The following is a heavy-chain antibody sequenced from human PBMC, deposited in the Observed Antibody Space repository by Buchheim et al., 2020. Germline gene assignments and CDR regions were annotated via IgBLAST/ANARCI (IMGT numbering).Heavy chain of an antibody. CDR1: GFALSSYD. Sequence: EVQLVESGGGLVQPGESLRLSCAASGFALSSYDMHWVRQVTGKGLEWVSAIGSAGGTYYADSVKGRFTVSRDNSKNMLYLQMNSLRVEDTAVYYCARDPPQSGWSFAAWGQGTL. D-gene: IGHD6-19*01. CDR3: ARDPPQSGWSFAA. CDR2: IGSAGGT. V-gene: IGHV3-13*01. J-gene: IGHJ5*02.